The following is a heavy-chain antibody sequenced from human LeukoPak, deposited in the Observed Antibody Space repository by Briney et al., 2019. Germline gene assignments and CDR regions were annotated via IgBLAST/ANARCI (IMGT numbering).Heavy chain of an antibody. CDR3: ARDLGLDYYDSSGYYYY. Sequence: ASVKVSCKASGYTFTGYYMHWVRQAPGQGLEWMGWINPNSGGTNYAQKFQGRVTMTRDTSISTAYMELSRLRPDDTAVYYCARDLGLDYYDSSGYYYYWGQGTLVTVSS. V-gene: IGHV1-2*02. CDR2: INPNSGGT. D-gene: IGHD3-22*01. J-gene: IGHJ4*02. CDR1: GYTFTGYY.